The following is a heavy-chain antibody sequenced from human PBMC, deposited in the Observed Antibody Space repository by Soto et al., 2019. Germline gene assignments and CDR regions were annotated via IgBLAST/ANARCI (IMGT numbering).Heavy chain of an antibody. CDR3: ARSERSIAARRGRGYFDH. J-gene: IGHJ4*02. Sequence: GGSLRLSCAASGFTFSSYGMHWVRQAPGKGLEWVAVISYDGSNKYYADSVKGRFTISRDNSKNTLYLQMNSLRAEDTAVYYCARSERSIAARRGRGYFDHWGQGTLVTVPS. V-gene: IGHV3-30*03. D-gene: IGHD6-6*01. CDR1: GFTFSSYG. CDR2: ISYDGSNK.